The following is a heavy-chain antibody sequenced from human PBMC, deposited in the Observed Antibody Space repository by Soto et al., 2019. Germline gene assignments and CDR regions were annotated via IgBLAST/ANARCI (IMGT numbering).Heavy chain of an antibody. CDR2: IYYSGST. D-gene: IGHD6-6*01. J-gene: IGHJ4*02. Sequence: QVQLQESGPGLVKPSETLSLTCTVSGGSISSYYWSWIRQPPGKGLEWIGFIYYSGSTNYNPSLKSRVTISVDTSKNQFSLKLSSVTAADTAVYYCARVGSSHYFDYWGQGTLVTVSS. CDR1: GGSISSYY. CDR3: ARVGSSHYFDY. V-gene: IGHV4-59*01.